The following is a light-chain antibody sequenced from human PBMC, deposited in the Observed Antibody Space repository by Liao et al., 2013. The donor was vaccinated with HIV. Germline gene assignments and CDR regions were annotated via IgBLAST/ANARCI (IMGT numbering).Light chain of an antibody. V-gene: IGLV3-1*01. J-gene: IGLJ3*02. Sequence: SYELTQPPSVSVSPGQTASITCSGDKLGDKYACWYQQKPGQSPVLVIYQDTKRPSGIPERFSGSNSGSTATLTISGVEAGDEADYYCQVWDSSSDHWVFGGGTKLTVL. CDR1: KLGDKY. CDR2: QDT. CDR3: QVWDSSSDHWV.